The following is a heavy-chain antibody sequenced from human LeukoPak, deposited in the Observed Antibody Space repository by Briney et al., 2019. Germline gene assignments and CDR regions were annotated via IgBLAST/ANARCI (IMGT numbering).Heavy chain of an antibody. J-gene: IGHJ4*02. Sequence: GGSLRLSCAAPGFTFSSYGMHWVRQAPGKGLEWVAFIRYDGSNKYYVDSVKGRFTISRDNSKNTLYLQMNSLRAEDTAVYYCATGSSSGWYGRVDYWGQGTLVTVSS. D-gene: IGHD6-19*01. V-gene: IGHV3-30*02. CDR1: GFTFSSYG. CDR3: ATGSSSGWYGRVDY. CDR2: IRYDGSNK.